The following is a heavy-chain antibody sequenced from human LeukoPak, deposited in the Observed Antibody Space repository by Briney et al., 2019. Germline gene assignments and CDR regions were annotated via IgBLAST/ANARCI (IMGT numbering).Heavy chain of an antibody. Sequence: SETLSLTCTVSGGSISSYYWSWIRQPPGKGLEWIGYIYYSGSTNYNPSLKSRVTISVDTSKNQFSLKLSSVTAVDTAVYYCARGHDYGGSHTKDAFDIWGQGAMVTVSS. D-gene: IGHD4-23*01. V-gene: IGHV4-59*01. J-gene: IGHJ3*02. CDR2: IYYSGST. CDR1: GGSISSYY. CDR3: ARGHDYGGSHTKDAFDI.